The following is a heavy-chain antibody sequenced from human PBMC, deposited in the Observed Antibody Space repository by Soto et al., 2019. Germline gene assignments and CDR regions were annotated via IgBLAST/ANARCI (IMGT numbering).Heavy chain of an antibody. Sequence: EVQLVESGGGLVQPGGSLRLSCAASGFTFSIYNMNWVRQAPGKGLEWVSYISSSSSIIYYADSVKGRFTISRDDAKNARYLQMNSLRAEDTAVYFCDRDQEARWYTRYSDYWGQGTLVTVSS. V-gene: IGHV3-48*01. CDR3: DRDQEARWYTRYSDY. J-gene: IGHJ4*02. CDR2: ISSSSSII. CDR1: GFTFSIYN. D-gene: IGHD6-13*01.